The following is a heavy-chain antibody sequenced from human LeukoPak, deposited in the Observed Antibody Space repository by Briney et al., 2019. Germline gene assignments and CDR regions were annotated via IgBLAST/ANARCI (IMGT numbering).Heavy chain of an antibody. CDR2: ISADGRST. V-gene: IGHV3-43*02. D-gene: IGHD2-15*01. CDR3: AKDSGWQLLRAEYFQH. CDR1: GFTFDNYA. Sequence: PGGSLRLSCAASGFTFDNYAIHWVRQVPGKSLEWVSLISADGRSTYYADSVKGRFTISRDNSKSSLYLQMRSLTTVDTAVYYCAKDSGWQLLRAEYFQHWGPGTLVTVSS. J-gene: IGHJ1*01.